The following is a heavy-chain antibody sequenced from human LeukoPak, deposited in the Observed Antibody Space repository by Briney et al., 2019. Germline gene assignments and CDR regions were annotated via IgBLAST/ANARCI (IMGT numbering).Heavy chain of an antibody. V-gene: IGHV3-66*01. Sequence: GGSLRLSCEASGFTVRDYFMGWVRQAPGKGLEWVSIIYTFGNAYYKDPVKGRFTISRDNSKNTLYLQMNSLRAEDTAVYYCARDRNNHDAFDVWGRGITVSVSS. CDR3: ARDRNNHDAFDV. D-gene: IGHD1-14*01. J-gene: IGHJ3*01. CDR2: IYTFGNA. CDR1: GFTVRDYF.